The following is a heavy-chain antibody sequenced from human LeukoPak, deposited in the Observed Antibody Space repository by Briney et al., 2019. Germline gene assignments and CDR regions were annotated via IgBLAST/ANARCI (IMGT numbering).Heavy chain of an antibody. CDR1: GFKFSRYW. D-gene: IGHD5-12*01. J-gene: IGHJ4*02. V-gene: IGHV3-7*01. CDR2: IKEDGREK. CDR3: AKFGYNGYAYDY. Sequence: PGGSLRLSCAASGFKFSRYWMSWVRQPPGKGLEWVGNIKEDGREKKYVDSVKGRFTISRDNAKNFLYLEMNSLRVEDTAVYYCAKFGYNGYAYDYWGQGTLVTVSS.